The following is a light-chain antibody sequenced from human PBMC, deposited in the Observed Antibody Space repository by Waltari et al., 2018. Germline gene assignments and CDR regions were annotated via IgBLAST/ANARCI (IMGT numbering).Light chain of an antibody. J-gene: IGKJ1*01. V-gene: IGKV4-1*01. CDR1: QNVLYSSNNKNY. Sequence: DIVMTQSPDSLAVSLGERATINCKSSQNVLYSSNNKNYLAWYQQKPGQPPKLLIYWASTWESGVPDRFSGSGSGTDFTLTISSLQAEDVAVYYCQQYCGTPPTFGQGTKVEIK. CDR2: WAS. CDR3: QQYCGTPPT.